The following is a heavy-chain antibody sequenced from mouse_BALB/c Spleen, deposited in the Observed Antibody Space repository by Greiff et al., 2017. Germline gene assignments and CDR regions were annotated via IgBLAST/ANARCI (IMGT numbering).Heavy chain of an antibody. V-gene: IGHV5-9-4*01. J-gene: IGHJ4*01. D-gene: IGHD1-2*01. CDR1: GFTFSSYA. CDR2: ISSGGSYT. CDR3: ARVTTATMDY. Sequence: EVKLMESGGGLVKPGGSLKLSCAASGFTFSSYAMSWVRQSPEKRLEWVAEISSGGSYTYYPDTVTGRFTISRDNAKNTLYLEMSSLRSEDTAMYYCARVTTATMDYWGQGTSVTVSS.